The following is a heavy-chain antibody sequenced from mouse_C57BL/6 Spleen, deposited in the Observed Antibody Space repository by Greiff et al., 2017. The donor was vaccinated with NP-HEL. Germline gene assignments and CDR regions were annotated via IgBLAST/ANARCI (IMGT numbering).Heavy chain of an antibody. CDR3: ARWPITTVVATDWYFDV. CDR2: ISYSGST. V-gene: IGHV3-8*01. J-gene: IGHJ1*03. D-gene: IGHD1-1*01. Sequence: EVQLVESGPGLAKPSQTLSLTCSVTGYSITSDYWNWIRKFPGNKLEYMGYISYSGSTYYNPSLKSRISITRDTSKNQYYLQLNSVTTEDTATYYCARWPITTVVATDWYFDVWGTGTTVTVSS. CDR1: GYSITSDY.